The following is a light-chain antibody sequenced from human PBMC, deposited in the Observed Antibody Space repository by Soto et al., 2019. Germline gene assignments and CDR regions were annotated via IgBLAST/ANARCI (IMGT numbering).Light chain of an antibody. CDR3: QQYGTSPPIT. CDR1: QSVSSSY. Sequence: EIVLTQSPGTLSLSPGERATLSCRASQSVSSSYLAWYQQKPGQAPRLLIYGASSRATGIPDRFSGSGSGTDFTLTISRLALDDFAVYYCQQYGTSPPITFGQGTRQEIK. V-gene: IGKV3-20*01. J-gene: IGKJ5*01. CDR2: GAS.